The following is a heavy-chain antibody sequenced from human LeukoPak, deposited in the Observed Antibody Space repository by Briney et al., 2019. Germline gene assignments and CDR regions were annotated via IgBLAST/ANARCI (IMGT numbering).Heavy chain of an antibody. CDR3: ARGLRSVAGTSFDY. Sequence: GGSLRLSCAASGFTFSSYAMHWVRQAPGKGLEWVAVISYDGSNKYYADSVKGRFTISRDNSKNTLYLQMNSLRAEDTAVYYCARGLRSVAGTSFDYWGQGTLATVSS. D-gene: IGHD6-19*01. CDR2: ISYDGSNK. J-gene: IGHJ4*02. V-gene: IGHV3-30-3*01. CDR1: GFTFSSYA.